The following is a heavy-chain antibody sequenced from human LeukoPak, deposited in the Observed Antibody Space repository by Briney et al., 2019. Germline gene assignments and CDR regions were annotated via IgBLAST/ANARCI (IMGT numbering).Heavy chain of an antibody. V-gene: IGHV3-30*09. D-gene: IGHD1-14*01. CDR3: ARETFTSGCARIFVH. J-gene: IGHJ4*02. CDR2: ISIDGTAV. CDR1: GSTLTSAH. Sequence: GGSLLLSCEYSGSTLTSAHVHWVRQPPGKGLEWVSLISIDGTAVSFADSVKGRFAISRDNSKNTVSLQMNSLRTEDTAVYYCARETFTSGCARIFVHWAREPLVSVSS.